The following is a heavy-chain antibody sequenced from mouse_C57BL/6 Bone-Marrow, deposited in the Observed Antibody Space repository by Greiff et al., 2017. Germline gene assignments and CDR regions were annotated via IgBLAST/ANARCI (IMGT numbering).Heavy chain of an antibody. D-gene: IGHD2-3*01. CDR1: GFTFSNYW. CDR2: IRLKSDNYAT. Sequence: DVQLVESGGGLVQPGGSMKLSCVASGFTFSNYWMNWVRQSPEKGLEWVAQIRLKSDNYATNYAESVKGRFTISRDDSKSSVYLQMNNLRAEDTGIYYCTGRWLLPYWYFDVWGTGTTVTVSS. V-gene: IGHV6-3*01. CDR3: TGRWLLPYWYFDV. J-gene: IGHJ1*03.